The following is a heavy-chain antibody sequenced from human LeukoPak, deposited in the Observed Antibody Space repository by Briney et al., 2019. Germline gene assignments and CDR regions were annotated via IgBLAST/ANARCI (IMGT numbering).Heavy chain of an antibody. J-gene: IGHJ4*02. CDR2: IKQDGSEK. CDR3: ARSGYDIGGALDY. D-gene: IGHD5-12*01. CDR1: GLTFSDYY. V-gene: IGHV3-7*01. Sequence: GGSLRLSCAASGLTFSDYYMSWIRQAPGKGLEWVANIKQDGSEKNYVDSVKGRFTISRDNAKNSLYLQMNSLRAEDTAVYYCARSGYDIGGALDYWGQGTLVTVSS.